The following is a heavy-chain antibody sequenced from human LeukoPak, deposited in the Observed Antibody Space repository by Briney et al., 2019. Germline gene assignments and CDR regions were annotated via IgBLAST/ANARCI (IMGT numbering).Heavy chain of an antibody. D-gene: IGHD2-15*01. CDR2: INHSGST. Sequence: SETLSLTFAVYGGSFSGYYWSWIRQPPGKGLEWIGEINHSGSTNYNPSLKSRVTISVDTSKNQFSLKLSSVTAADTAVYYCARGPDIVVVVAAYYFDYWGQGTLVTVSS. J-gene: IGHJ4*02. CDR1: GGSFSGYY. CDR3: ARGPDIVVVVAAYYFDY. V-gene: IGHV4-34*01.